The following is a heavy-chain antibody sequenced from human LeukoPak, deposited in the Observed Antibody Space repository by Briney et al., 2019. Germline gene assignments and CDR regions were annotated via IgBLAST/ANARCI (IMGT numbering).Heavy chain of an antibody. J-gene: IGHJ4*02. CDR3: AKSLYYYDGSGYS. D-gene: IGHD3-22*01. CDR1: GGSISSYY. CDR2: VYYSGTT. V-gene: IGHV4-59*01. Sequence: SETLSLTCTVSGGSISSYYWNWIRQPPGKGLEWIGYVYYSGTTNYNPSLKSRVTISVDTSKNQFSLSPTSVTAADTAVYYCAKSLYYYDGSGYSWGQGILVTVSS.